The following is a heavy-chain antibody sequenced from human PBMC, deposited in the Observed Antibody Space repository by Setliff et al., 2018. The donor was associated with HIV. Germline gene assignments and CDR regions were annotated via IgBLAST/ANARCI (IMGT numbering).Heavy chain of an antibody. CDR3: VRVTADRTNYYYYMDV. CDR1: GYTLTSYA. CDR2: IDADNGNT. V-gene: IGHV1-18*01. D-gene: IGHD4-17*01. Sequence: ASVKVSCKASGYTLTSYAITWVRQAPGQGLEWVGWIDADNGNTNSAQKFRGRVTMTTDTSTNTAYMEVRSLTSDDTAVYYCVRVTADRTNYYYYMDVWDKGTTVTVSS. J-gene: IGHJ6*03.